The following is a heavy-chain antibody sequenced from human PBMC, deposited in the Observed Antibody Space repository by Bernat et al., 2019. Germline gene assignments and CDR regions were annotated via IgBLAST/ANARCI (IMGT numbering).Heavy chain of an antibody. CDR2: ILHSGGGT. D-gene: IGHD5-24*01. J-gene: IGHJ4*02. Sequence: EVQLLESGGGLVQPGESLRLSCGASGFTFSGYAMNWVRQAPGKGREWVSTILHSGGGTDYADSVGGRFTISRDNSKNTLYLQMNSMRAEDTAIYYCAKDRGWGDGYVVFDYWGQGTLVTVSS. CDR1: GFTFSGYA. CDR3: AKDRGWGDGYVVFDY. V-gene: IGHV3-23*01.